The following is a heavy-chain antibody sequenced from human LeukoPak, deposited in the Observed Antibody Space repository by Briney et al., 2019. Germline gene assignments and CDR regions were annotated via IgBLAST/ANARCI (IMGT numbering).Heavy chain of an antibody. CDR2: INDDGSNT. V-gene: IGHV3-74*01. CDR3: TRVSGLGMNEYYYL. CDR1: GFTLSGAW. D-gene: IGHD3-10*01. Sequence: PGGSLRLSCAVSGFTLSGAWMHWVRQAPGKGLMWGSRINDDGSNTRHADSVKGRFTISRDIDKNTLYLQMNRLRAEDTAVYYCTRVSGLGMNEYYYLWGQGTLVTVSS. J-gene: IGHJ4*02.